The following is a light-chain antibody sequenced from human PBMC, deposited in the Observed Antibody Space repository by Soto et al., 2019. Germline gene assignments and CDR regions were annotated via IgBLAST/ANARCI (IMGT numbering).Light chain of an antibody. CDR3: QHRTDWPPICT. CDR1: QSVATF. Sequence: EIVLTQSPPTLALSPGERATLSCRASQSVATFLAWYQQRPGQAPRLLIYDASHRATGIPARFSGSGSGTDFTLTISSLEPEDVAVYCCQHRTDWPPICTFGQGTKEEIK. V-gene: IGKV3-11*01. CDR2: DAS. J-gene: IGKJ2*02.